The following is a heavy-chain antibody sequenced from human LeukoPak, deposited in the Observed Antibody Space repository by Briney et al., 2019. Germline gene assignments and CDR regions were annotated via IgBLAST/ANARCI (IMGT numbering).Heavy chain of an antibody. J-gene: IGHJ5*02. CDR2: IIPIFGTA. Sequence: ASVKVSCKASGYTFTSYYMHWVRQAPGQGLEWMGGIIPIFGTANYAQKFQGRVTITADKSTSTAYMELSSLRSEDTAVYYCVYGSGSYYILDPWGQGTLVTVSS. CDR3: VYGSGSYYILDP. D-gene: IGHD3-10*01. V-gene: IGHV1-69*06. CDR1: GYTFTSYY.